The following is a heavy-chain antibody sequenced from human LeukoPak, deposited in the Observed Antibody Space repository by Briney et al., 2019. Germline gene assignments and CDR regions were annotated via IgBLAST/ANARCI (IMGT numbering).Heavy chain of an antibody. Sequence: RTSETLSLTCTVSGYSISSGYYWGWIRQPPGKGLEWIGSIYHSGSTYYNPSLKSRVTISVDKSKNQFSLKLSSVTAADTAVYYCARDRLLWFGDNWFDPWGQGTLVTVSS. CDR1: GYSISSGYY. CDR3: ARDRLLWFGDNWFDP. CDR2: IYHSGST. J-gene: IGHJ5*02. V-gene: IGHV4-38-2*02. D-gene: IGHD3-10*01.